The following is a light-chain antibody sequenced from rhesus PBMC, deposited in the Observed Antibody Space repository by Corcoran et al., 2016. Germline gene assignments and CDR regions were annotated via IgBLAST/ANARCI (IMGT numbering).Light chain of an antibody. CDR2: YEN. Sequence: DIQMSQSPSSLSASVGDRVTITFRASQGISNYLNWYQQKPGNDPNLRIYYENSLTSGVPSRFSGSGSGTEFTLTISSLQPEDLATYYCQQGNSNPLTFGGGTKVEFK. CDR3: QQGNSNPLT. J-gene: IGKJ4*01. CDR1: QGISNY. V-gene: IGKV1-32*02.